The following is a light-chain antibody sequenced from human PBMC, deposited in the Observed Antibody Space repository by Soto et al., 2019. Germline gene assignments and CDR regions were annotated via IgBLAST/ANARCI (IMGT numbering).Light chain of an antibody. CDR1: QGISSY. J-gene: IGKJ4*01. CDR2: AAS. CDR3: QQLDGFPLT. Sequence: DIQLTQSPPFLSASVGDRVTITCWASQGISSYLAWYQQKPGKAPKLLIYAASSLQSGVPSRFSGSGSGTEFTLTISSLQPEDSAAYYCQQLDGFPLTFGGGTTVEI. V-gene: IGKV1-9*01.